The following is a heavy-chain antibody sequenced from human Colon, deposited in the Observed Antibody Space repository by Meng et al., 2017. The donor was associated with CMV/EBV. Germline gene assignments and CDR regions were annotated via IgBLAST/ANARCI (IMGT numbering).Heavy chain of an antibody. Sequence: GESLKISCAASGFAFSTFGMTWVRQLPGKGLDWVSSISSQSDYTFYADSVKGRFTVSRDNAKNSLYLQMTSLRAEDTAVYYCARGGSHYYDDRVEYFQHWGQGTLVTVSS. D-gene: IGHD3-22*01. CDR3: ARGGSHYYDDRVEYFQH. CDR1: GFAFSTFG. J-gene: IGHJ1*01. CDR2: ISSQSDYT. V-gene: IGHV3-21*04.